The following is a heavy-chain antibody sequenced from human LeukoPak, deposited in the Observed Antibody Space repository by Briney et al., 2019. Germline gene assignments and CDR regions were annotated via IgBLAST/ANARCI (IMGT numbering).Heavy chain of an antibody. CDR1: GFSFSTYA. CDR2: TSYDGSNK. J-gene: IGHJ3*02. V-gene: IGHV3-30*04. CDR3: ARARSSYGYGDAFDI. D-gene: IGHD5-18*01. Sequence: GGSLRLSCAASGFSFSTYAMHWVRQAPGKGPEWVAVTSYDGSNKYYADSVKGRFTISRDNSKNTLYLQMNSLRAEDTAVYYCARARSSYGYGDAFDIWGQGTMVTVSS.